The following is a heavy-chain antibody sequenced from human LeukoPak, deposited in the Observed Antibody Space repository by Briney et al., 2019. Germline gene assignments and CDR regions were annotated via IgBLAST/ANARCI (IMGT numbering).Heavy chain of an antibody. CDR2: INPNSGAT. Sequence: ASVKVSCKASGYTFTGYYMHWVRQAPGQGLEWMGWINPNSGATNYAQKFQGRVTMTRDTSISTAYMELSRLRSDDTAVYYCAREPHYDSVWGSYFHWGQGTLVTVSS. CDR3: AREPHYDSVWGSYFH. J-gene: IGHJ4*02. CDR1: GYTFTGYY. D-gene: IGHD3-16*01. V-gene: IGHV1-2*02.